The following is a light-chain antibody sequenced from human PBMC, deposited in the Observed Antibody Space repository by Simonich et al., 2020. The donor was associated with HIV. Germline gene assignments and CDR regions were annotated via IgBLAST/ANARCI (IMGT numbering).Light chain of an antibody. V-gene: IGKV4-1*01. Sequence: DIMMTQSPDSLAVSLGERATINCKSSQSVLHGSNNKNSLAWYQQKPGQPPKLLIYWASTRESGVPDRFSGSGSGTDFTLTISSLQAEDVAVYYCQQYYSSPHTFGQGTRLEIK. CDR1: QSVLHGSNNKNS. J-gene: IGKJ2*01. CDR2: WAS. CDR3: QQYYSSPHT.